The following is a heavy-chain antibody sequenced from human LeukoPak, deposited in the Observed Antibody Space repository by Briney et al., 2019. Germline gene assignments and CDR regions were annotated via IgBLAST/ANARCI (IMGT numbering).Heavy chain of an antibody. CDR1: GFTFNSYA. D-gene: IGHD3-16*01. V-gene: IGHV3-30*04. CDR3: ARDNDSRDPPHFDY. Sequence: PGGSPRLSCAASGFTFNSYAMHWVRQAPGKGLEWVAVISYDGSNKYYPDSVRGRFTISRDNSKNTLYLQMNSLRAEDTAVYYCARDNDSRDPPHFDYWGQGTLVTVSS. CDR2: ISYDGSNK. J-gene: IGHJ4*02.